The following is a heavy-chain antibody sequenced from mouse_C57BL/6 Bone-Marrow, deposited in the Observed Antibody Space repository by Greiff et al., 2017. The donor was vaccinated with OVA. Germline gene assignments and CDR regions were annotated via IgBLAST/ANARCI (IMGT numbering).Heavy chain of an antibody. V-gene: IGHV1-69*01. Sequence: QVQLQQPGAELVMPGASVKLSCKASGYTFTSYWMHWVKQRPGQGLEWIGEIDPSDSYTNYNQKFKGKSTLTVDKSSSTAYMQLSSLTSEDSAVYDCARRCYDLYAMDYWGQGTSVTVSS. CDR2: IDPSDSYT. D-gene: IGHD2-3*01. CDR1: GYTFTSYW. CDR3: ARRCYDLYAMDY. J-gene: IGHJ4*01.